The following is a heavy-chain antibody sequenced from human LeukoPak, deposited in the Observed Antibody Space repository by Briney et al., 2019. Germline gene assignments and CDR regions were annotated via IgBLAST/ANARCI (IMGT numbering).Heavy chain of an antibody. Sequence: SETLSLTCTVSGGSLSSYYWSWIRQPPGKGLEWIGNIYYSGSTNYNPSLKSRVTMSVDTSKSQFSLKVSSVTAVGTAVYYCARDGGGKSRPFDYWGQGTPVTVSS. CDR1: GGSLSSYY. CDR3: ARDGGGKSRPFDY. D-gene: IGHD4-23*01. CDR2: IYYSGST. V-gene: IGHV4-59*01. J-gene: IGHJ4*02.